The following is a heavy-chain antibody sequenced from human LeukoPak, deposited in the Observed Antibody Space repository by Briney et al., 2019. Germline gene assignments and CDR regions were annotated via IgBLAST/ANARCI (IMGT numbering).Heavy chain of an antibody. D-gene: IGHD2-15*01. J-gene: IGHJ4*02. CDR2: INTQGTYT. V-gene: IGHV3-74*01. CDR3: VIDLGDYNDF. CDR1: GITLSNYW. Sequence: PGGSLRLSWVVAGITLSNYWMHWVRQDPGRGLLWVSRINTQGTYTNYADSVKGRFTISRDNAKNTLYLQMSSLRADDTAVYYCVIDLGDYNDFWGQGTLVSVSS.